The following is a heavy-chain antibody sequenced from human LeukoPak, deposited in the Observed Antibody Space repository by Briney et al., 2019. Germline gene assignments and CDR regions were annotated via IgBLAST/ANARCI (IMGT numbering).Heavy chain of an antibody. V-gene: IGHV4-34*01. D-gene: IGHD6-13*01. CDR3: ARGRGRIAAAGSNWFDP. Sequence: PSETLSLTCAVYGGSFSGYYWSWIRQPPGKGLEWIGEINHSGSTNYNPSLKSRVTISVDTSKNQFSLKLSSVTAADTAVYYCARGRGRIAAAGSNWFDPWGQGTLVTASS. CDR2: INHSGST. CDR1: GGSFSGYY. J-gene: IGHJ5*02.